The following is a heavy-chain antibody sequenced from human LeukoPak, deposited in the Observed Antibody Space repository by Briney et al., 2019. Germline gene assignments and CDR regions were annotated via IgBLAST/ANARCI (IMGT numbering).Heavy chain of an antibody. CDR2: ITNVGNDK. CDR3: ASGRDYGFDY. J-gene: IGHJ4*02. D-gene: IGHD4-17*01. V-gene: IGHV3-30*02. CDR1: ACTFSSSA. Sequence: TGGSLRLSCVASACTFSSSAMDWVRQAPGKGLEWVSFITNVGNDKYYADSVKGRFTISRDNSKNTLYLQMNSLRPEDTAVYYCASGRDYGFDYWGQGTLVTVSS.